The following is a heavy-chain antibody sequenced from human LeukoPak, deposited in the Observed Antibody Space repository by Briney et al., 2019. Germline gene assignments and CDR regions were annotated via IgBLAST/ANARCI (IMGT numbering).Heavy chain of an antibody. D-gene: IGHD3-3*01. V-gene: IGHV4-59*01. CDR2: ISYSGNT. J-gene: IGHJ4*01. CDR1: GGSITSYY. CDR3: ARGGPGFWSGTFDY. Sequence: SETLSLTCTVSGGSITSYYWSWIRQPPGKGLEWIGYISYSGNTDYNPSLKSRVTISVGASKIWFSLRLSSVTAADTAVYYCARGGPGFWSGTFDYWGQGTLVTVSS.